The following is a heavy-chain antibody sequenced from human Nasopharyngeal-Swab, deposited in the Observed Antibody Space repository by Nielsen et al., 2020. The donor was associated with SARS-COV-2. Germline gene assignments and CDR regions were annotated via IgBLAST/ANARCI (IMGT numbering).Heavy chain of an antibody. CDR3: AREKTAPGTLYYFDY. Sequence: VRQMPGKGLEWMGFIHQSGSTTYSPSLKSRLTMSVDTSKNQFSLKLTSVTAADTALYYCAREKTAPGTLYYFDYWGQGTPVTVSS. CDR2: IHQSGST. J-gene: IGHJ4*02. D-gene: IGHD1/OR15-1a*01. V-gene: IGHV4-30-2*05.